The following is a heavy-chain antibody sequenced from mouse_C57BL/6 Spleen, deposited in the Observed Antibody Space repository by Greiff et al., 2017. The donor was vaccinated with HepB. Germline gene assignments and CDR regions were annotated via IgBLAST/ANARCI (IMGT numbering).Heavy chain of an antibody. CDR3: ARLTGGFAY. CDR1: GFTFSDYY. Sequence: EVQRVESEGGLVQPGSSMKLSCTASGFTFSDYYMAWVRQVPEKGLEWVANINYDGSSTYYLDSLKSRFIISRDNAKNILYLQMSSLKSEDTATYYCARLTGGFAYWGQGTLVTVSA. V-gene: IGHV5-16*01. J-gene: IGHJ3*01. CDR2: INYDGSST. D-gene: IGHD4-1*01.